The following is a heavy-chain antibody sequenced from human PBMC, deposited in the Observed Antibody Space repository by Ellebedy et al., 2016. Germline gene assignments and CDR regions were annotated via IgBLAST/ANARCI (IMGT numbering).Heavy chain of an antibody. D-gene: IGHD3-3*01. CDR1: GFTFSDYY. V-gene: IGHV3-11*01. Sequence: GGSLRLXXAASGFTFSDYYMSWIRQAPGKGLEWVSYISSSGSTIYYADSVKGRFTISRDNAKNSLYLQMNSLRAEDTAVYYCARSQRGRYDFWSGYPDAFDIWGQGTMVTVSS. CDR2: ISSSGSTI. J-gene: IGHJ3*02. CDR3: ARSQRGRYDFWSGYPDAFDI.